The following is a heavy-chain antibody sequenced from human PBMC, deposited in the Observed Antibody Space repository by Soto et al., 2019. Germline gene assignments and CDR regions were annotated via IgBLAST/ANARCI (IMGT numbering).Heavy chain of an antibody. J-gene: IGHJ4*02. CDR2: IYSGGST. CDR1: GFTVSRNY. Sequence: EVQLVESGGGLVQPGGSLRLSCAASGFTVSRNYMSWVRQDPGKGLEWVSVIYSGGSTYYADSVKGRFTSSRDNSKNELYLHMNNLSDEDTSVYFGARSTYWGQGTLVTVSS. V-gene: IGHV3-66*01. CDR3: ARSTY.